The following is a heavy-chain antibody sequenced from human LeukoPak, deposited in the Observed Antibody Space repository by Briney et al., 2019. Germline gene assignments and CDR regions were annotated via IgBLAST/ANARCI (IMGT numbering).Heavy chain of an antibody. D-gene: IGHD5-18*01. V-gene: IGHV3-9*03. CDR1: GFTFDDYA. Sequence: GGSLRLSCAASGFTFDDYAMHWVRQAPGKGLEWVSGISWNSGSIGYADSVKGRFTISRDNAKNSLYLQMNSLRAEDMALYYCAKGGYRGYYFDYWGQGTLVTVSS. CDR2: ISWNSGSI. J-gene: IGHJ4*02. CDR3: AKGGYRGYYFDY.